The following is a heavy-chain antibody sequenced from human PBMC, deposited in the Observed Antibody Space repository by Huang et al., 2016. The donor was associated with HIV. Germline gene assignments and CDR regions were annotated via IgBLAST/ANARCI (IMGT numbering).Heavy chain of an antibody. CDR1: DESFNGYY. CDR3: ARGRKWLQLRGAYYLDS. Sequence: QVQLQQWGAGLLKPSETLSLTCAVYDESFNGYYWTWIRQPPGKGLEWIAEINNGRNTNYNPSLKSRFTLSVDASKKQFSLRLKSVTAADTAVYFCARGRKWLQLRGAYYLDSCGQGTQVIVSP. CDR2: INNGRNT. D-gene: IGHD6-19*01. J-gene: IGHJ4*02. V-gene: IGHV4-34*01.